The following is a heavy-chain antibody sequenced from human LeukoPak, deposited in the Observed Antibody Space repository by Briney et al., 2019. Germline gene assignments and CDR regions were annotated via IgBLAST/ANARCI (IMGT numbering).Heavy chain of an antibody. J-gene: IGHJ4*02. D-gene: IGHD1-26*01. CDR2: ISSSSSTI. CDR3: ARGGAAHDY. CDR1: GFTFSSYE. V-gene: IGHV3-48*03. Sequence: PGGSLRLSCAASGFTFSSYEMNWVRQAPGKGLEWVSYISSSSSTIYYADSVKGRFTISRDNAKNSLYLQMNSLRAEDTAVYYCARGGAAHDYWGQGTLVTASS.